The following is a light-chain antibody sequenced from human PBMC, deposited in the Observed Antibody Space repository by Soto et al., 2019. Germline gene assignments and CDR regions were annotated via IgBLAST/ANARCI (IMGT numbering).Light chain of an antibody. Sequence: DIQMTQSPSSLSASVGDRVTITCQASQNISKYLSWYQQRPGKAPKLLIYDASSLQTGVPSRFSGVRSGTDFTFTISGLQPEDIATYYCLQYDNLPFTFGGGTKVEI. CDR3: LQYDNLPFT. V-gene: IGKV1-33*01. CDR2: DAS. J-gene: IGKJ4*01. CDR1: QNISKY.